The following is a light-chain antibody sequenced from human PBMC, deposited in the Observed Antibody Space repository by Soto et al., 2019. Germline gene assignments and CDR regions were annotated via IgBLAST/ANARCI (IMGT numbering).Light chain of an antibody. V-gene: IGLV2-14*03. CDR1: SSDVGANNY. CDR3: SSYISTIVFSV. J-gene: IGLJ1*01. CDR2: DVS. Sequence: QSALTQPASVSGSPGQSITISCTGTSSDVGANNYVSWYQQHPGQAPKLIIYDVSNRPSGISNRFSGSKSGNTASLTISGLQADEEARYNCSSYISTIVFSVCGTGTNLTVL.